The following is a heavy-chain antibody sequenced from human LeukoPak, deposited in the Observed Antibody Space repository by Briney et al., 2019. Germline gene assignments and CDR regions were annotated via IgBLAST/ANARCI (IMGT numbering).Heavy chain of an antibody. CDR1: GFTVSSNY. D-gene: IGHD6-13*01. J-gene: IGHJ4*02. CDR3: ARGISAAGTRAFDY. CDR2: IYSGGST. Sequence: GGSLRLSCAASGFTVSSNYMSWVRQAPGKGLEWVSVIYSGGSTYYADSVKARFTISGDNSKNTLYLQMNSLRAEDTAVYYCARGISAAGTRAFDYWGQGTLVTVSS. V-gene: IGHV3-53*01.